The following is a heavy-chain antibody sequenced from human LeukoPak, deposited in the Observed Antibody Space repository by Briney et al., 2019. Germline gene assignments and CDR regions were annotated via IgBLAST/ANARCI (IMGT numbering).Heavy chain of an antibody. Sequence: SETLSLTCTVSGGSISSGSYYWSWIRQPAGKGLEWIGRIYANGSTYYNPSLKSRVTISVDTSKNQFSLKLSSVTAADTAVYYCARDARNSQLPTGFDYWGQGTLVTVSS. CDR2: IYANGST. CDR1: GGSISSGSYY. J-gene: IGHJ4*02. D-gene: IGHD1-1*01. V-gene: IGHV4-61*02. CDR3: ARDARNSQLPTGFDY.